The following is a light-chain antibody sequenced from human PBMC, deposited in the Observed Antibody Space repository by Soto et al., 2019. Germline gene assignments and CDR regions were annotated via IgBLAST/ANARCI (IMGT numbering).Light chain of an antibody. CDR3: QHYYNWPFT. CDR2: GAS. V-gene: IGKV3-15*01. CDR1: QSVSSN. J-gene: IGKJ3*01. Sequence: EIVMTQSPATLSASPGERATLSCRASQSVSSNLGWYQQKPGQAPRLLIYGASTRATGIPARFSASGSGTEFNLTISSLQSEDFAVYYCQHYYNWPFTFGPGTKVDIK.